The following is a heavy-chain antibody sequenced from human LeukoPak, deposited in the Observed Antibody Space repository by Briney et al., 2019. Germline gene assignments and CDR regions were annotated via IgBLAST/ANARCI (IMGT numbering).Heavy chain of an antibody. D-gene: IGHD3-22*01. CDR1: GFSFSSYG. CDR2: ISYDGSNK. CDR3: AKSFYYDGSGYYWGYFDY. V-gene: IGHV3-30*18. Sequence: GRSLRLSCAASGFSFSSYGMHWVRQAPGKGLEWVAFISYDGSNKYYVDSVKGRFTISRDNSKNTLYLQMNSLRPEDTAVYYCAKSFYYDGSGYYWGYFDYWGQGTLVTVSS. J-gene: IGHJ4*02.